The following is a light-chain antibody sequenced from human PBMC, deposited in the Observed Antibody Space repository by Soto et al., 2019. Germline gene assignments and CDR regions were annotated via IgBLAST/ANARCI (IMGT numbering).Light chain of an antibody. J-gene: IGLJ1*01. CDR1: SSNIGANYD. CDR2: GDS. Sequence: QSALTQPPSVSGAPGQRVTISCTGSSSNIGANYDVHWYRQLPGTAPKLLIYGDSNRPSGVPDRFSGSKSGTSASLAITGLQAEDEADYYCQSYDSSLSGYGFGTGTKVTVL. CDR3: QSYDSSLSGYG. V-gene: IGLV1-40*01.